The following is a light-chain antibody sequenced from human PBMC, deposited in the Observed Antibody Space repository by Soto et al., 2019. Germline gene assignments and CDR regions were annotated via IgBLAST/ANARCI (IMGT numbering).Light chain of an antibody. V-gene: IGKV4-1*01. J-gene: IGKJ1*01. CDR1: QSVLYSSNNKNY. CDR2: WAS. Sequence: DIVMTQSPDSLAVSLGEGATINCKSSQSVLYSSNNKNYLAWYQQKPGQPPKLLIYWASTRESGVPDRFSGGVSGTDFALTISSLQAEDVAVYYCQQYYTTPQTFGQGTKVEIK. CDR3: QQYYTTPQT.